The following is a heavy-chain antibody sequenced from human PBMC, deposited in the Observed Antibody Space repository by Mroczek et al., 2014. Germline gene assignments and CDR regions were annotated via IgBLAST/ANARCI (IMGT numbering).Heavy chain of an antibody. J-gene: IGHJ4*02. CDR2: IRSKAYGGTT. Sequence: VQLQESGGGLVQPGRSLRLSCTASGFTFGDYAMSWFRQAPGKGLEWVGFIRSKAYGGTTEYAASVEGRFTISRDDSKSIAYLQMNSLKTEDTAVYYCTRDEAYSGYDYWVYWGQGTLVTVSS. D-gene: IGHD5-12*01. V-gene: IGHV3-49*03. CDR1: GFTFGDYA. CDR3: TRDEAYSGYDYWVY.